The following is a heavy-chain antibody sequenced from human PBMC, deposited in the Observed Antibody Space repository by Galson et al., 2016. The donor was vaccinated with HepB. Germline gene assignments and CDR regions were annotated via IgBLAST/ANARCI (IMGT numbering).Heavy chain of an antibody. D-gene: IGHD3-3*01. V-gene: IGHV3-23*01. Sequence: SLRLSCAASGFTFNNYAMSWVRQAPGKGLEWVSAISGSGASTYYADAVKGRFTISRDNSENRLYLQMNSLRGADTAVYYCAKAGTYDDFWSGYFYFDYWGQGTLVTVSS. CDR1: GFTFNNYA. CDR2: ISGSGAST. CDR3: AKAGTYDDFWSGYFYFDY. J-gene: IGHJ4*02.